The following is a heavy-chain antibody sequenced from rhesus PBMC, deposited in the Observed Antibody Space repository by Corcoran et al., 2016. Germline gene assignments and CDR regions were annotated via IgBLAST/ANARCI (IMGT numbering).Heavy chain of an antibody. Sequence: EVQLVESGGGLAKPGGSLRLSCAASGFTFSSYWMNWVRQAPGKGLEWVSAIKSGGGSTYYADSVNGRFTISRDNSKNTLSLQMNSLRAEDTAVYYCAKEWGYSGSDYWGQGVLVTVSS. CDR3: AKEWGYSGSDY. V-gene: IGHV3S25*01. D-gene: IGHD6-25*01. CDR2: IKSGGGST. CDR1: GFTFSSYW. J-gene: IGHJ4*01.